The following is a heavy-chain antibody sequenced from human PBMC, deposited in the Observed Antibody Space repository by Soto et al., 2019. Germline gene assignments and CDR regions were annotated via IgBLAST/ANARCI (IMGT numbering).Heavy chain of an antibody. CDR1: GFNFDTYS. CDR2: ISYDGGNK. J-gene: IGHJ4*02. D-gene: IGHD2-2*02. CDR3: PREDRDIVVLPADISPYY. V-gene: IGHV3-30-3*01. Sequence: GGSLRLACAASGFNFDTYSISWVRQAPCKGLEWVAIISYDGGNKYYADSVKGRFTISRDNSKNTLYLQMNSLRAEDTAMYYCPREDRDIVVLPADISPYYCGEGTLVPVFS.